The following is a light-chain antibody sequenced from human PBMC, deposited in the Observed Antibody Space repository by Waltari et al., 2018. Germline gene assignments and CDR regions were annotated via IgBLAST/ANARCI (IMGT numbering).Light chain of an antibody. CDR2: DVS. CDR1: SSDIGDYDY. J-gene: IGLJ1*01. CDR3: TSYSTSSTLDV. Sequence: QSALTQPASVSGSPGQSLTISCSGTSSDIGDYDYVSWYQHHPGKAPKLLIYDVSDRPSGVSSRFSGSKSGNTASLTISGLQAEDEADYYCTSYSTSSTLDVFGSGTTVTVL. V-gene: IGLV2-14*03.